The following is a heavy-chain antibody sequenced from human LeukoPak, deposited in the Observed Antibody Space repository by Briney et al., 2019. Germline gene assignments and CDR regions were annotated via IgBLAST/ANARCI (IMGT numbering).Heavy chain of an antibody. V-gene: IGHV4-59*08. Sequence: SETLSPTCAVSGGSISSYHWGWIRQPPGKGLEWIGNIYYSGSTNYNPSLKSRVTISVDTSKNHFSLKLTSVTAADTAVYYCARFESSGHVAYWGPGTLVTVS. CDR1: GGSISSYH. D-gene: IGHD5-12*01. CDR3: ARFESSGHVAY. J-gene: IGHJ4*02. CDR2: IYYSGST.